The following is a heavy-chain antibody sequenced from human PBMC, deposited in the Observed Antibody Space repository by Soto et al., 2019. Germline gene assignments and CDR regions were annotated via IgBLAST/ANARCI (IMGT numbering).Heavy chain of an antibody. CDR3: ANGDRPVPNWFDP. J-gene: IGHJ5*02. CDR1: GFTFSSYA. CDR2: ISGSGGST. Sequence: GGSLRLSCAASGFTFSSYAMSWVRQAPGKGLEWVSAISGSGGSTYYADSVKGRFTISRDNSKNTLYLQMNSLRAEDTAVYYWANGDRPVPNWFDPWGQGTLVTVSS. D-gene: IGHD6-19*01. V-gene: IGHV3-23*01.